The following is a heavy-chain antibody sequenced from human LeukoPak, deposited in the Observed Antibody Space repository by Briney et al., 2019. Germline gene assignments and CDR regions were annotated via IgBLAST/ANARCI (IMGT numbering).Heavy chain of an antibody. CDR2: IRYDGSNK. V-gene: IGHV3-30*02. D-gene: IGHD5-18*01. CDR1: GFTFSSYG. CDR3: AKVAVYSYGPSPFDY. Sequence: GGSLRPSCAASGFTFSSYGMHWVRQAPGKGLEWVAFIRYDGSNKYYADSVKGRFTISRDNSKNTLYLQMNSLRAEDTAVYYCAKVAVYSYGPSPFDYWGQGTLVTVSS. J-gene: IGHJ4*02.